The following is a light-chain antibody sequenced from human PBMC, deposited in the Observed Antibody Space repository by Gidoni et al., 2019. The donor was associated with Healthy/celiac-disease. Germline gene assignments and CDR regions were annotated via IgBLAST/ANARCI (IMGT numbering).Light chain of an antibody. Sequence: QSVLTQPPAASGTPGQRVTIACSGSSSNIGSNTVNWYQQLPGTAPKRLIYSNNQRPSGSPDRFSGSKSGTSASLAISGLQSEDEADYYCAAWDDSLTGPVFGGGPKLTVL. CDR3: AAWDDSLTGPV. CDR1: SSNIGSNT. V-gene: IGLV1-44*01. CDR2: SNN. J-gene: IGLJ2*01.